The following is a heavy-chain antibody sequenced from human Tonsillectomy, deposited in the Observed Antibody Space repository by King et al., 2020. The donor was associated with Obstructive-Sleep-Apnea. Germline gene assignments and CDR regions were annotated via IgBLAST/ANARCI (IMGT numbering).Heavy chain of an antibody. V-gene: IGHV3-21*01. CDR2: ISSSGNYI. J-gene: IGHJ6*02. CDR3: ARDSLKTHSGYEDYYYYGMDV. Sequence: QLVQSGGGLVKPGGSLRLSCAASGFIFSSSTMNWVRQAPGKGLEWVSSISSSGNYIYYADSMKGRFTISRDNAKNSLSLQMNSLRAEDTAVYYCARDSLKTHSGYEDYYYYGMDVWGQGTTVTVS. CDR1: GFIFSSST. D-gene: IGHD5-12*01.